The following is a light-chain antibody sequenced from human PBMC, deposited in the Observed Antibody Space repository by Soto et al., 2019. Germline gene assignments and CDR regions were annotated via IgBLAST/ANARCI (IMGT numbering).Light chain of an antibody. J-gene: IGKJ2*01. CDR3: QQYYSTPYT. CDR2: WAS. Sequence: IVMIQSPDSLAVSLGERATINCKSSQNVLYSSNNENYLAWFQQKPGQPPKLLIYWASTRESGVPDRFSGSGSGTDFTLTISSLQAEDVAVYYCQQYYSTPYTFGQGTKLEIK. CDR1: QNVLYSSNNENY. V-gene: IGKV4-1*01.